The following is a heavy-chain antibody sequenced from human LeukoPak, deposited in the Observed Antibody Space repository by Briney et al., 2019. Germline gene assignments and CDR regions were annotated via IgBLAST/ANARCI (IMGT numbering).Heavy chain of an antibody. CDR3: ASCLFDYYYFDQ. D-gene: IGHD3-10*01. V-gene: IGHV4-4*02. Sequence: PSETLSLTCAVSGDSITSHNWWSWVRQSPGKGLEWIGEIYHSGTTNYSPSLKSRVTISVDKSKNQLSLRLTSVTAADTAVYFCASCLFDYYYFDQWGQGTLVTVPS. J-gene: IGHJ4*02. CDR1: GDSITSHNW. CDR2: IYHSGTT.